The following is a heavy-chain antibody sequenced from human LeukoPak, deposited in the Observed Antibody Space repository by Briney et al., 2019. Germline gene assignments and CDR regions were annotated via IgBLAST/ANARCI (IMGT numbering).Heavy chain of an antibody. V-gene: IGHV3-21*01. D-gene: IGHD3-22*01. CDR1: GFTITSYN. Sequence: GGSLRLSCVASGFTITSYNMNWVRQAPGKGLEWVASITSGSDHIYYADSVKGRFTISRDNAKNSLYLQMNSLRAEDTAVYFCARSITMIVDWFDPWGQGTLVTVSS. CDR2: ITSGSDHI. CDR3: ARSITMIVDWFDP. J-gene: IGHJ5*02.